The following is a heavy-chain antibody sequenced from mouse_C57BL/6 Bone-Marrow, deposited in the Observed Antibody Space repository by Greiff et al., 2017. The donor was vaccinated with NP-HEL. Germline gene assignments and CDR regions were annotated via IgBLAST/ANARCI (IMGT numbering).Heavy chain of an antibody. CDR3: AYGYDVSSFAY. J-gene: IGHJ3*01. V-gene: IGHV1-26*01. D-gene: IGHD2-2*01. CDR1: GYTFTDYY. Sequence: VQLQQSGPELVKPGASVKMSCKASGYTFTDYYMNWVKQSHGKSLEWIGDLNPNNGGTSYNQKFKGKATLTVDKSSSTAYMELRSLTSEDSAVYYCAYGYDVSSFAYWGQGTLVTVSA. CDR2: LNPNNGGT.